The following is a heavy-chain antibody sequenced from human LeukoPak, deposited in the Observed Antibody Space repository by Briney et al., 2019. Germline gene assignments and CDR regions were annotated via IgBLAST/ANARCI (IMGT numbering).Heavy chain of an antibody. J-gene: IGHJ6*02. CDR1: GFTFSSYS. CDR2: ISSSSSYI. Sequence: GGSLRLSCAASGFTFSSYSMTWVRQAPGKGLEWVSSISSSSSYIYYADSVKGRFTISRDNAKNSLYLQMNRLRVEDTAVYYCARDGGVIRFGGQDVWGQGTTVTVS. CDR3: ARDGGVIRFGGQDV. D-gene: IGHD3-16*01. V-gene: IGHV3-21*01.